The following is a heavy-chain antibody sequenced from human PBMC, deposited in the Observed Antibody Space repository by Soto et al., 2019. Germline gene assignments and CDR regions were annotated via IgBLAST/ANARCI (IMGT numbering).Heavy chain of an antibody. J-gene: IGHJ4*02. V-gene: IGHV3-30*18. CDR1: GFTISSHA. CDR2: ISSDGSVK. CDR3: AKRAGSCGGDCYSYYFEY. D-gene: IGHD2-21*02. Sequence: GGSLRLSCAVSGFTISSHAMHWVRQAPGKGLEWVAVISSDGSVKNYGDSVKGRFTISRDNSKNTLNLQMNSLRAEDTAIYYCAKRAGSCGGDCYSYYFEYWGQGTLVTVSS.